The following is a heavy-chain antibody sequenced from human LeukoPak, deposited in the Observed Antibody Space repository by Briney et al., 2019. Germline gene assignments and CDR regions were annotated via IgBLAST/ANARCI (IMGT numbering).Heavy chain of an antibody. CDR2: IYSGGST. J-gene: IGHJ4*02. V-gene: IGHV3-66*02. CDR3: ASLARLGYCSGGSCYWDY. D-gene: IGHD2-15*01. Sequence: GGSLRLSCAASGFTVSSNYMSWVRQAPGKGLEWGSVIYSGGSTYYADYVKGRFTISRDNSKNTLYLQMNRLRAEDTAVYYCASLARLGYCSGGSCYWDYWGQGTLVTVSS. CDR1: GFTVSSNY.